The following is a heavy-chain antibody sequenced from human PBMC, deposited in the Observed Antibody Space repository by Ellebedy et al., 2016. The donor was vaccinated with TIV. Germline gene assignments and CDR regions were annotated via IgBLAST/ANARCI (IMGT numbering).Heavy chain of an antibody. CDR1: RYTFSNYY. Sequence: ASVKVSXKASRYTFSNYYMHWVRQVPGQGLEWLGIINPGGGGTTYAQKFQGRVTMTSDTSTSTAYMELRSLRFDDTAVYYCARLPCGSTSCGGQAFDIWGQGTKVTVSS. CDR3: ARLPCGSTSCGGQAFDI. J-gene: IGHJ3*02. D-gene: IGHD2-2*01. CDR2: INPGGGGT. V-gene: IGHV1-46*01.